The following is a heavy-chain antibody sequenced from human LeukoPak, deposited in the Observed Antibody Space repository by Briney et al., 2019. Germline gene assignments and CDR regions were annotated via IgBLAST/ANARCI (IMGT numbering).Heavy chain of an antibody. CDR1: GGTFSSYA. Sequence: SVKVSCKASGGTFSSYAISWVRQAPGQGLEWMGRIFTIFGIANYAQKFQGRVTITAAKSTSTAYIELSSLRSEDTAVYYCARDLGYGSGSYFANWFDPWGQGTLVTVSS. CDR3: ARDLGYGSGSYFANWFDP. V-gene: IGHV1-69*04. J-gene: IGHJ5*02. CDR2: IFTIFGIA. D-gene: IGHD3-10*01.